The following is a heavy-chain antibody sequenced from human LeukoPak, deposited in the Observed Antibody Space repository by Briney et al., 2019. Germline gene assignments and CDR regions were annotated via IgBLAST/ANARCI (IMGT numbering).Heavy chain of an antibody. CDR2: IYTSGST. Sequence: PSETLSLTCTVSGGSISSYYWSWIRQPAGKGLEWIGRIYTSGSTNYNPSLKSRVTISVDTSKNQFSLKLNSVTAADTAVYYCARYSYGYHGSNWYGGPFDYWGQGTLVTVSS. D-gene: IGHD6-13*01. J-gene: IGHJ4*02. V-gene: IGHV4-4*07. CDR1: GGSISSYY. CDR3: ARYSYGYHGSNWYGGPFDY.